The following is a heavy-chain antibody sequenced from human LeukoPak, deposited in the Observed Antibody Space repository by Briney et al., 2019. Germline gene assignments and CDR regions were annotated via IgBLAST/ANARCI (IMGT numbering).Heavy chain of an antibody. V-gene: IGHV3-48*04. CDR1: GFTFSTYS. D-gene: IGHD1-1*01. J-gene: IGHJ3*01. CDR3: ARDLVGTNPDSFDV. Sequence: GGSLRISCEASGFTFSTYSMQWVRQAPGKGLEWASYISSSRGTIWYADSVKGRFTISRDNAKSSLYLQMNSLRAEDTAVYYCARDLVGTNPDSFDVWSQGTMVTVSS. CDR2: ISSSRGTI.